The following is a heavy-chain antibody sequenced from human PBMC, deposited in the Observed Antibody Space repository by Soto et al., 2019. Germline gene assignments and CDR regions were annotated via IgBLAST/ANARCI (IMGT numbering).Heavy chain of an antibody. CDR3: ARAGEDQTPRGHSGYDYWFDP. J-gene: IGHJ5*02. CDR2: IYYSGST. Sequence: PSETLSLTCTVSGGSISSGGYYWSWIRQHPGKGLEWIGYIYYSGSTYYNPSLKSRVTISVDTSKNQFSLKLSSVTAADTAVYYCARAGEDQTPRGHSGYDYWFDPWGQGTRVTVSS. V-gene: IGHV4-31*03. CDR1: GGSISSGGYY. D-gene: IGHD5-12*01.